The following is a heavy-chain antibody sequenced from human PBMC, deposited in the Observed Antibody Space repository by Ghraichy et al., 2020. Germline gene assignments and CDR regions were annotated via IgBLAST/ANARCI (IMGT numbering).Heavy chain of an antibody. CDR3: ARRTREPWYYYYMDV. J-gene: IGHJ6*03. CDR2: INHSGST. V-gene: IGHV4-34*01. CDR1: GGSFSGYY. D-gene: IGHD1-14*01. Sequence: SETLSLTCAVYGGSFSGYYWSWIRQPPGKGLGWIGEINHSGSTNYNPSLKSRVTISVDTSKNQFSLKLSSVTAADTAVYYCARRTREPWYYYYMDVWGKGTTVTVSS.